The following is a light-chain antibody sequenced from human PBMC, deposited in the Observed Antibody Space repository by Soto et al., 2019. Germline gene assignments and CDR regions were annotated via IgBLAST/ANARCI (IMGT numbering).Light chain of an antibody. CDR2: WAS. CDR3: HQYYSIPYT. CDR1: QSISNW. V-gene: IGKV1-5*03. J-gene: IGKJ2*01. Sequence: DIQMTQSPSTLSASVGDRVTITCRASQSISNWLAWYQQRPGQPPKLLIYWASTRQSGVPDRFSGGGSATDFTLTISRLQAEDVAIYYCHQYYSIPYTFGQGTRLEI.